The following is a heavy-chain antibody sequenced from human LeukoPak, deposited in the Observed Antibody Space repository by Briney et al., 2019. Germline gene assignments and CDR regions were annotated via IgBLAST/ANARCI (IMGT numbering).Heavy chain of an antibody. Sequence: SETLSLTCAVYGVSFSGYYWSWIRQPPGKGLEWIGEINHSGSTNYNPSLKSRVTISVDTSNNQFSLQLNSVTPEDTAVYYCAGLYDSHLLPWFDPWGQGTLVIVSS. D-gene: IGHD2-2*02. V-gene: IGHV4-34*01. CDR3: AGLYDSHLLPWFDP. J-gene: IGHJ5*02. CDR1: GVSFSGYY. CDR2: INHSGST.